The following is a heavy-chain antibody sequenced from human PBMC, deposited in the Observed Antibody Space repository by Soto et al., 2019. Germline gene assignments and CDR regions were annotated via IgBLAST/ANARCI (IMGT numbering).Heavy chain of an antibody. D-gene: IGHD3-3*01. CDR3: TTDPLNQDLIFGVENWFDP. Sequence: GGSLRLSCAASGFTFSNAWMSWVRQAPGKGLEWVGRIKSKTDGGTTDYAAPVKGRFTISRDDSKNTLYLQMNSLKTEDTAVYYCTTDPLNQDLIFGVENWFDPWGQGTLVTVSS. CDR2: IKSKTDGGTT. CDR1: GFTFSNAW. V-gene: IGHV3-15*01. J-gene: IGHJ5*02.